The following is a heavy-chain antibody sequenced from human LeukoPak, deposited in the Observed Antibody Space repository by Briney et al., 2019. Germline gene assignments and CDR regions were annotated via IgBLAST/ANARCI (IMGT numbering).Heavy chain of an antibody. V-gene: IGHV3-48*03. J-gene: IGHJ4*02. CDR3: ARDREYSYGPPDLGY. CDR1: GFTFSSYE. Sequence: PGGSLRLSCAASGFTFSSYEMNWVRQAPGKGLEWLSYITSSGFTTYYADSVKGRFAISRDNAKNSLYLQMNSLRAEDTAVYYCARDREYSYGPPDLGYWGQGTLVTVSS. CDR2: ITSSGFTT. D-gene: IGHD5-18*01.